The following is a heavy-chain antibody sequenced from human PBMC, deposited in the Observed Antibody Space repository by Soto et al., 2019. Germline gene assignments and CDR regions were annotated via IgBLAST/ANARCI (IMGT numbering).Heavy chain of an antibody. CDR3: AKDTSSSPYYMDV. V-gene: IGHV3-23*01. Sequence: EVQVLESGGGSVQPGGSLRLSCAASGFTFSNFAMSWVRHAPGKGLEWVSEISGSTGSTYYADSVKGRFIISRDTSKNPLHLQMTSLRAEDTAVYYCAKDTSSSPYYMDVWGKGTTVTVSS. J-gene: IGHJ6*03. CDR1: GFTFSNFA. CDR2: ISGSTGST. D-gene: IGHD2-2*01.